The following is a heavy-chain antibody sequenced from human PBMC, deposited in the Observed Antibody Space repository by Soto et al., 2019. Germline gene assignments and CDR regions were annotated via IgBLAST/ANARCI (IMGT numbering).Heavy chain of an antibody. CDR3: AAPWEVPDC. D-gene: IGHD1-26*01. CDR1: GFTFRNYA. Sequence: EVQVLESGGGLVQPGGSLRLSCAASGFTFRNYAMAWVRQAPGEGLDWVSAITADGATTYYAASVKGRFIVSRDNSKNTLYLQMNSLRVEDTAVYYCAAPWEVPDCWGQGTLVTVSS. J-gene: IGHJ4*02. V-gene: IGHV3-23*01. CDR2: ITADGATT.